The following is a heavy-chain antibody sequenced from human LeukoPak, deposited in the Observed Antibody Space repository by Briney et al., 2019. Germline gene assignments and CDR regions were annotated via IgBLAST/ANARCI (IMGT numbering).Heavy chain of an antibody. J-gene: IGHJ4*02. Sequence: PGGSLRLSCAASGLTFSSSAITWVRRAPGKGLEWVSAITGSGGSTYYADSVKGRFTISRDNSKNTLYLQMNSLRAEDTAVYYCAKVATGNYYEYWGQGTLVTVSS. CDR3: AKVATGNYYEY. V-gene: IGHV3-23*01. CDR2: ITGSGGST. D-gene: IGHD3-22*01. CDR1: GLTFSSSA.